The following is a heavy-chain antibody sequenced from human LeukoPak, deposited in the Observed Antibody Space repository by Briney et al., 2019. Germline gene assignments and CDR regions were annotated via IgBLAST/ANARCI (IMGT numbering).Heavy chain of an antibody. Sequence: GGSLRLSCAASGFTLSSYAMSGVGQAQGKGMEGVSAIIGSGSSTYYADSVKGRFTISRDNSKNTLYLQMNSLRAEDTAVYYCAKVLGYSYGFGYWGQGTLVTVSS. J-gene: IGHJ4*02. CDR3: AKVLGYSYGFGY. D-gene: IGHD5-18*01. V-gene: IGHV3-23*01. CDR1: GFTLSSYA. CDR2: IIGSGSST.